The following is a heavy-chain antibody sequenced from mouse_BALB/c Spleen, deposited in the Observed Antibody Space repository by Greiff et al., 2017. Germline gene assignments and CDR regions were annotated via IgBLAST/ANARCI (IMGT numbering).Heavy chain of an antibody. D-gene: IGHD1-1*01. CDR1: GYSITSDYA. CDR2: ISYSGST. J-gene: IGHJ2*01. Sequence: EVQLQESGPGLVKPSQSLSLTCTVTGYSITSDYAWNWIRQFPGNKLEWMGYISYSGSTSYNPSLKSRISITRDTSKNQFFLQLNSVTTEDTATYYCARKSRLRGFDYWGQGTTLTVSS. CDR3: ARKSRLRGFDY. V-gene: IGHV3-2*02.